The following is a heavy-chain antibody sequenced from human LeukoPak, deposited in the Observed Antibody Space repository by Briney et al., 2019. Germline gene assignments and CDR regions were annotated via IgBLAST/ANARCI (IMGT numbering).Heavy chain of an antibody. D-gene: IGHD4-23*01. J-gene: IGHJ4*02. CDR3: ARGNNYGGNEGEGTLGY. Sequence: GGSLRLSCAASGFTFSRYGMHWVRQAPGKGLEWVAAISYDRSNEYYADSVKGRFTISRDNSKNTLYLQMNSLRAEDTAVYYCARGNNYGGNEGEGTLGYWGQGSLVTVSS. CDR1: GFTFSRYG. V-gene: IGHV3-30*03. CDR2: ISYDRSNE.